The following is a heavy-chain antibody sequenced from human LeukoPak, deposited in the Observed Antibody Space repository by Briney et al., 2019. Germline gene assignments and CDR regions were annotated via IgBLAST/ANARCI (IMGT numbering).Heavy chain of an antibody. Sequence: PGGSLRLSCAASGFTFSSYGMHWVRQAPGKGLEWVAFIRYDGSNKYYADSVKGRFTISRDNSKNTLYLQMNSLRAEDTAVYYCANAGGRAFDIWGQGTMVTVSS. J-gene: IGHJ3*02. CDR1: GFTFSSYG. CDR3: ANAGGRAFDI. CDR2: IRYDGSNK. V-gene: IGHV3-30*02.